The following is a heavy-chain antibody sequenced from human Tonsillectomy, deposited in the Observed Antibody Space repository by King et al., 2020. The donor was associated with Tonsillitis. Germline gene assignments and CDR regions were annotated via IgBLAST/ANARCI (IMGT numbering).Heavy chain of an antibody. CDR3: ASKAPPYYYYYMDV. V-gene: IGHV4-31*03. CDR1: GGSISSAGYY. Sequence: MQLQESGPGLVKPSQTLSLTCTVSGGSISSAGYYWSWIRQHPGKGLEWIGYISYSGSTYYNPSLKSRVMISLDTSKNQFSLKVSSVNAADTAVYYCASKAPPYYYYYMDVWGKGTTVTVSS. J-gene: IGHJ6*03. CDR2: ISYSGST.